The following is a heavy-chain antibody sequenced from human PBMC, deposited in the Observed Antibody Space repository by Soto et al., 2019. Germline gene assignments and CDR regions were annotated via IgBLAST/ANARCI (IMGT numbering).Heavy chain of an antibody. CDR1: GFNFGAYA. Sequence: PGGSLRLSCEASGFNFGAYAMSWGRQAPGKGLEWVSGISGSSSGTYYTDSVKGRFTISRDNSKNTVYLQMNSLRGEDTAVYYCAKDRSENFWVYYYAMDVWGQGTAVTVSS. D-gene: IGHD6-19*01. CDR2: ISGSSSGT. V-gene: IGHV3-23*01. CDR3: AKDRSENFWVYYYAMDV. J-gene: IGHJ6*02.